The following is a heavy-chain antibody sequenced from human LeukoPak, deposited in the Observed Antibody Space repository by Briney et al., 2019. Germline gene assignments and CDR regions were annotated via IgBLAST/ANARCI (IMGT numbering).Heavy chain of an antibody. Sequence: PGGSLRLSCAASGFTFSDRYMGWVRQAPGKGLAWVSYISSSSHYTNYEASVRGRFTISRDNARDSVYLQMNSLRVEDTAIYYCVTETTEGAKDYWGQGTLVTVSS. V-gene: IGHV3-11*05. D-gene: IGHD1-14*01. J-gene: IGHJ4*02. CDR3: VTETTEGAKDY. CDR2: ISSSSHYT. CDR1: GFTFSDRY.